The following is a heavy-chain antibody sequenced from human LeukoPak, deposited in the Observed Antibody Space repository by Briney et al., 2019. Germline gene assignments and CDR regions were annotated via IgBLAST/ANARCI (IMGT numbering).Heavy chain of an antibody. CDR2: VRNDGGDK. Sequence: GGSLRLSCAASGFIFSDYGVHWVRQAPGKGLEWVTMVRNDGGDKYYADSVRGRFTISRDNSKNTLYLQMNSLRPEDTAVYYCAKHYYGSGSQKYYFDYWGQGTLVTVSS. CDR3: AKHYYGSGSQKYYFDY. J-gene: IGHJ4*02. CDR1: GFIFSDYG. D-gene: IGHD3-10*01. V-gene: IGHV3-30*02.